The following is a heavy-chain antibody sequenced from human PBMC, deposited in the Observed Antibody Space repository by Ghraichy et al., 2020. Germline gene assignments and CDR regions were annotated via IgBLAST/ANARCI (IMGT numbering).Heavy chain of an antibody. D-gene: IGHD5-24*01. CDR3: TRDRGIGMPTIFDY. CDR1: GYTFTTYA. J-gene: IGHJ4*02. V-gene: IGHV1-3*01. Sequence: ASVKVSCKASGYTFTTYAIHWVRQAPGQRLEWMGWINAGNGDTKYSEKFQGRVTITRDTSATTAYMELSSLRSEDTAVYYCTRDRGIGMPTIFDYWGQGTLVTVSS. CDR2: INAGNGDT.